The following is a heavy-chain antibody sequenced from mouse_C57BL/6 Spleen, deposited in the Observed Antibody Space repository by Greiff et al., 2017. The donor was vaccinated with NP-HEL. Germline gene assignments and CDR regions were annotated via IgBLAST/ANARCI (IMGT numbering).Heavy chain of an antibody. J-gene: IGHJ4*01. D-gene: IGHD2-2*01. CDR2: INYDGSST. Sequence: EVMLVESEGGLVQPGSSMKLSCTASGFTFSDYYMAWVRQVPEKGLEWVANINYDGSSTYYLDSLKSRFIISRDNAKNILYLQMSSLKSEDTATYYCAREGSGYQDYAMDYWGQGTSVTVSS. V-gene: IGHV5-16*01. CDR1: GFTFSDYY. CDR3: AREGSGYQDYAMDY.